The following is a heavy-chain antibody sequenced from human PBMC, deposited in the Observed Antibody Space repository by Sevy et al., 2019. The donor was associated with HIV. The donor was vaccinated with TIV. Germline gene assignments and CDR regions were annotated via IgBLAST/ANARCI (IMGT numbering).Heavy chain of an antibody. D-gene: IGHD2-2*02. CDR1: GYSFTSYW. V-gene: IGHV5-51*01. Sequence: GESLKNSCKGSGYSFTSYWLGWVRQMPGKGLEWMGIIYPGDSDTRYSPSFQGQVTISADKSISTAYLQWSSLKASDTAMYYCARHDPVGYCSSTSCYSGDYRGQGTLVTVSS. CDR2: IYPGDSDT. CDR3: ARHDPVGYCSSTSCYSGDY. J-gene: IGHJ4*02.